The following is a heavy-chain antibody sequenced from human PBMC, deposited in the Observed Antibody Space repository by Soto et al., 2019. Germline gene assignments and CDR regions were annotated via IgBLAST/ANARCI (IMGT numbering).Heavy chain of an antibody. D-gene: IGHD2-21*01. J-gene: IGHJ5*02. CDR3: ARLICASSICYFPAWFDP. CDR1: GDSINSDGYF. V-gene: IGHV4-31*03. Sequence: QVQLQESGPGLVKPSQTLSLTCTVSGDSINSDGYFWSWIRQHPGKGLEWIGSIYHFGTTYYNPSLTSRLNISMERSKNQFSLNLNSVTAADTAVYYCARLICASSICYFPAWFDPWGLGTLVTVSA. CDR2: IYHFGTT.